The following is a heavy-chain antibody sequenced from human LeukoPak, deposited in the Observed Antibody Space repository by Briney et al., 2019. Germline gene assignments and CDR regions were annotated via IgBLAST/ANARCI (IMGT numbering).Heavy chain of an antibody. CDR3: ARAPYDSTGYYSTFDY. CDR1: GFTFSSYA. J-gene: IGHJ4*02. D-gene: IGHD3-22*01. Sequence: GGSLRLSCAASGFTFSSYAMSWVRQAPGKGLEWVSRVSGSGGGKYYADSVKGRFTISRDNSKNTLYLQMNSLRAEDTAVYYCARAPYDSTGYYSTFDYWGQGTLVTVSS. V-gene: IGHV3-23*01. CDR2: VSGSGGGK.